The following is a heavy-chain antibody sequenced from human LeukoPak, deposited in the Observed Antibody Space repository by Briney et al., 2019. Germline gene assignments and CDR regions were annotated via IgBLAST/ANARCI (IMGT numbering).Heavy chain of an antibody. D-gene: IGHD5-18*01. CDR2: ISGSGGGT. J-gene: IGHJ6*02. CDR1: GITLSNYG. V-gene: IGHV3-23*01. CDR3: AKYGYSYGGNYYGMDV. Sequence: GGSLRLSCAVSGITLSNYGMSWVRQAPGKGLEWVAGISGSGGGTVYADSVKGQFTISRDNSKNTLYLQMNSLRAEDTAVYYCAKYGYSYGGNYYGMDVWGQGTTVTVSS.